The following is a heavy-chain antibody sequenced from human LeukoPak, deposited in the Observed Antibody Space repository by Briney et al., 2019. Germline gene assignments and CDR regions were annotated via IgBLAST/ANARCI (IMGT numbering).Heavy chain of an antibody. Sequence: PSETLSLTCTVSGGSISSYYWSWIRQPPGKGLEWIGYTYYSGSTNYNPSLKSRVTISVDTSKNQFSLKLSSVTAADTAVYYCARVNYDSSGYPLYYWGQGTLVTVSS. V-gene: IGHV4-59*01. CDR1: GGSISSYY. D-gene: IGHD3-22*01. CDR2: TYYSGST. J-gene: IGHJ4*02. CDR3: ARVNYDSSGYPLYY.